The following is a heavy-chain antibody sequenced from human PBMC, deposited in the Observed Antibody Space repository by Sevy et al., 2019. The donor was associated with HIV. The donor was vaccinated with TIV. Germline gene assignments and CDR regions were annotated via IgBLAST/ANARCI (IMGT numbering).Heavy chain of an antibody. D-gene: IGHD1-26*01. V-gene: IGHV3-30*04. CDR3: ARGENDDEFFQY. CDR2: TSYDGSHK. CDR1: GFIFSNFA. Sequence: GGSLRLSCTVSGFIFSNFAMHWVRQAPGKGLEWVAVTSYDGSHKYYADSGKGRFTVSRDNSRNILSLEMSSLTRDDTAVYYCARGENDDEFFQYWGQGTLVTVSS. J-gene: IGHJ1*01.